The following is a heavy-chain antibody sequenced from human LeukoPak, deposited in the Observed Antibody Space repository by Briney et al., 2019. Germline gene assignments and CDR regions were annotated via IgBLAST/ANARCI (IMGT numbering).Heavy chain of an antibody. J-gene: IGHJ6*03. CDR1: GGSISSGSYY. D-gene: IGHD6-6*01. V-gene: IGHV4-61*02. CDR2: IYTSGST. CDR3: ARDGLATYYYYYYMDV. Sequence: SGTLSLTCTVSGGSISSGSYYWSWIRQPAGKGLEWIGRIYTSGSTNYNPSLKSRVTISVGTSKNQFSLRLSSVTAADTAVYFCARDGLATYYYYYYMDVWGKGPRSPSP.